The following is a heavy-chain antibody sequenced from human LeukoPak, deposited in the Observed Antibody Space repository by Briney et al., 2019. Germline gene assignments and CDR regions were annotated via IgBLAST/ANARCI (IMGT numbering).Heavy chain of an antibody. CDR2: ISVYDGNT. V-gene: IGHV1-18*01. CDR1: GYTFTSFG. J-gene: IGHJ5*02. CDR3: ARVRTWLDP. Sequence: GASVKVSCKASGYTFTSFGISWVRQAPGQELEWMGWISVYDGNTNYAQNFQGRISMTTDTSTSTAYMELRSLRADDTAMYYCARVRTWLDPWGQGTLVTVSS.